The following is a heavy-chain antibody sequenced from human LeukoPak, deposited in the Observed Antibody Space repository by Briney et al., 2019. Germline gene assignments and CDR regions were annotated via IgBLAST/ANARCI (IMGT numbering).Heavy chain of an antibody. J-gene: IGHJ6*03. V-gene: IGHV1-18*01. CDR3: ARDDGDGVDYYMDV. CDR2: ISAYNGNT. Sequence: ASVKVSCKASGYTFTSYGISWVRQAPGQGLEWMGWISAYNGNTNYAQKLQGRVTMTTDTSTSTAYMELRSLRSDDTAAYYCARDDGDGVDYYMDVWGKGTTVTVSS. D-gene: IGHD4-17*01. CDR1: GYTFTSYG.